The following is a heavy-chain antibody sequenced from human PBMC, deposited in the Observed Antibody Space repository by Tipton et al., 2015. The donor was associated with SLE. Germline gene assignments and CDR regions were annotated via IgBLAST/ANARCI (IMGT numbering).Heavy chain of an antibody. V-gene: IGHV4-34*01. CDR3: AGAWQGYCSGGTCYVLDY. Sequence: TLSLTCAVYGGSFSGYYWSWIRQPPGKGLEWIGKINHSGSTNYNPSLKSRVTISVDTSKNQFSLKLSSVTAADTAVYYCAGAWQGYCSGGTCYVLDYWGQGTLVTVSS. J-gene: IGHJ4*02. CDR2: INHSGST. D-gene: IGHD2-15*01. CDR1: GGSFSGYY.